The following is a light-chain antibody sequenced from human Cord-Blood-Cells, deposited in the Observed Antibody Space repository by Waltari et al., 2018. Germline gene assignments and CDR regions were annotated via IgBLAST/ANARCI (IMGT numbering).Light chain of an antibody. CDR1: QSVLYSSNNKNY. J-gene: IGKJ1*01. CDR2: WAS. V-gene: IGKV4-1*01. CDR3: QQYYSTPWT. Sequence: DIVMTQSPDSLAVSLGERATINCKSSQSVLYSSNNKNYLALYQQKPGQPPKLLIYWASTRESGVPDRCSGSGSGTDFTLTISSLQAEDVAVYYCQQYYSTPWTFGQGTKVEIK.